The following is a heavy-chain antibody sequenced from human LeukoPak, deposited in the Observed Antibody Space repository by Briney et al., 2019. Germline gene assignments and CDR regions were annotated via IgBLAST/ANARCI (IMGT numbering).Heavy chain of an antibody. Sequence: GVSLKISCKGSGYSFTSYWIGWVRQMPGKGLEWMGIIYPGDSDTRYSPSFQGQVTISADKSISTAYLQWSSLKASDTAMYYCARLGPYGGNSGYFDYWGQGTLVTVSS. V-gene: IGHV5-51*01. CDR2: IYPGDSDT. D-gene: IGHD4-23*01. J-gene: IGHJ4*02. CDR1: GYSFTSYW. CDR3: ARLGPYGGNSGYFDY.